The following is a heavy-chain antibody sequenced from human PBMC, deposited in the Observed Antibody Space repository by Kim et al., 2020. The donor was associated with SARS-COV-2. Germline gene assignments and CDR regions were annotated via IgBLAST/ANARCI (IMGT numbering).Heavy chain of an antibody. V-gene: IGHV3-23*01. Sequence: GGSLRLSCAASGFTFSSYAMSWVRQAPGKGLEWVSAISGSGGSTYYADSVKGRFTISRDNSKNTLYLQMNSLRAEDTAVYYCAKAYDYVWGSWKLPFDYWGQGTLVTVSS. CDR1: GFTFSSYA. J-gene: IGHJ4*02. D-gene: IGHD3-16*01. CDR2: ISGSGGST. CDR3: AKAYDYVWGSWKLPFDY.